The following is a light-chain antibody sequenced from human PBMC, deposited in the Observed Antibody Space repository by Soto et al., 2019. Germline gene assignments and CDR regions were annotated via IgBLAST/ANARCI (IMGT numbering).Light chain of an antibody. J-gene: IGLJ3*02. Sequence: QSVLTQPPSVSGARGQRVTISCTGSSSNIGAGYDVHWYQQLPGTAPKLLIYGNSNRPSGVPDRFSGSKSGTSASLAITGLRAEDEDDYYCQSYDSSLSGSLFGGGTKVTVL. V-gene: IGLV1-40*01. CDR1: SSNIGAGYD. CDR3: QSYDSSLSGSL. CDR2: GNS.